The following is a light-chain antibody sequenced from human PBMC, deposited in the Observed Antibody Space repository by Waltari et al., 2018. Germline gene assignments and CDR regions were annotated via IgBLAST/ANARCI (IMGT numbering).Light chain of an antibody. V-gene: IGKV1-5*03. CDR1: QSISNW. CDR2: KAS. Sequence: DIQITQSPSTLSASVGDRFTITCRASQSISNWLAWYQQKPGKTPNLLIYKASTLESGVPTMCSGSESGTKFTLTISSLQPYDFATYYCQQYNSYSLLTFGGGTKVEIK. CDR3: QQYNSYSLLT. J-gene: IGKJ4*01.